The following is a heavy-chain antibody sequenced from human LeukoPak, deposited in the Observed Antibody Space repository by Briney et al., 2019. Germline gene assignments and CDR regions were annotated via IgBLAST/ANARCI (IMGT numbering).Heavy chain of an antibody. J-gene: IGHJ3*02. CDR3: ARDAVYYDILTGYYGGPNAFDI. CDR1: GYSISSGYN. CDR2: IYTSGST. Sequence: SETLSLTCTVSGYSISSGYNWGWIRQPAGKGLEWIGRIYTSGSTNYNPSLKSRVTMSVDTSKNQFSPKLSSVTAADTAVYYCARDAVYYDILTGYYGGPNAFDIWGQGTMVTVSS. D-gene: IGHD3-9*01. V-gene: IGHV4-4*07.